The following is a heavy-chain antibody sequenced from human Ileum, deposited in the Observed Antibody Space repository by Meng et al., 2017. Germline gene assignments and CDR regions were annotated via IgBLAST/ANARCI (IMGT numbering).Heavy chain of an antibody. J-gene: IGHJ4*02. CDR3: ARHGGYYQDF. CDR1: GASMSVVSY. V-gene: IGHV4-4*02. D-gene: IGHD4-23*01. CDR2: VDHLGIA. Sequence: QVHLQESGPGLVKASETLSLPCSVSGASMSVVSYWSWVRQSPGKGLEWIGQVDHLGIAYYKPSLKSRVTMSIDQSKSQFSLRLTSVSAADTAVYYCARHGGYYQDFWGQGTLVTVSS.